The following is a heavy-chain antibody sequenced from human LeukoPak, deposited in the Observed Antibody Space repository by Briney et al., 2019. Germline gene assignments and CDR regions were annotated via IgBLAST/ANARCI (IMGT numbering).Heavy chain of an antibody. J-gene: IGHJ4*02. D-gene: IGHD3-22*01. Sequence: SETLSLTCTVSGASISSYYWSWVRQPPGKGMEWVGYIYYSGSTNYNPSLKSRVTISVDTSKNQFSLKLSSVTAADTAVYYCAREGVYYYDSSGYSYYFDYWGQGTLVTVSS. CDR1: GASISSYY. CDR3: AREGVYYYDSSGYSYYFDY. V-gene: IGHV4-59*01. CDR2: IYYSGST.